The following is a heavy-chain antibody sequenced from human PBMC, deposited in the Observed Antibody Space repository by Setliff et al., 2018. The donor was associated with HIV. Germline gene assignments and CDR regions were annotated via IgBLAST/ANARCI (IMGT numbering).Heavy chain of an antibody. CDR1: GYIFISYY. Sequence: GASVKVSCKASGYIFISYYMHWVRQAPGQGLEWMGIINPSGGSTSYPQKFQGRVTMTRDTSTSTAYMELSSLRSEDTAVYYCARPYPLGTIIDHYYGMDVWGQGTTVTVSS. J-gene: IGHJ6*02. CDR3: ARPYPLGTIIDHYYGMDV. D-gene: IGHD5-12*01. V-gene: IGHV1-46*01. CDR2: INPSGGST.